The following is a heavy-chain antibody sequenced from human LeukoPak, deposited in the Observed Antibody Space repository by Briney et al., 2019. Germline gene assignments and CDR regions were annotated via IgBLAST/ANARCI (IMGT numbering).Heavy chain of an antibody. CDR1: GFTFSSYW. J-gene: IGHJ4*02. Sequence: QPGGSLRLSCAASGFTFSSYWMSWVRQAPGKGLDWVASMRQDGSEIYYVDSVKGRFTISRDNPKNSLYLQMNSLRAEDTAVYYCARGGATRGRFENWGQGTLVTVSS. V-gene: IGHV3-7*01. CDR2: MRQDGSEI. CDR3: ARGGATRGRFEN. D-gene: IGHD1-26*01.